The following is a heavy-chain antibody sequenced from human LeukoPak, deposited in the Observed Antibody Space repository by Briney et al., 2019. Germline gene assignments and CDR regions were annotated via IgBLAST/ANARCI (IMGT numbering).Heavy chain of an antibody. CDR3: AKKISRYYYDSSGYCDY. V-gene: IGHV3-23*01. CDR2: ISGSGGST. CDR1: RFTFSSYA. D-gene: IGHD3-22*01. Sequence: GGSLRLSCAASRFTFSSYAMSWARQAPGKGLEWVSAISGSGGSTYYADSVKGRFTISRDNSKNTLYLQMNSLRAEDTAVYYCAKKISRYYYDSSGYCDYWGQGTLVTVSS. J-gene: IGHJ4*02.